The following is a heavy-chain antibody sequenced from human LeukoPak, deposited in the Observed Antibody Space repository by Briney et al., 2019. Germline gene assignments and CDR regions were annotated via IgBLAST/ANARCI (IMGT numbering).Heavy chain of an antibody. CDR1: GFTFSSYG. CDR2: NK. V-gene: IGHV3-30*03. J-gene: IGHJ4*02. CDR3: ATSRNKYCSSTSCYHFDY. Sequence: GGSLRLSCAASGFTFSSYGMHWVRQAPGKRLEWVAVNKYYADSVKGRFTISRDNSKNTLYLQMNSLRAEDTAVYYCATSRNKYCSSTSCYHFDYWGQGTLVTVSS. D-gene: IGHD2-2*01.